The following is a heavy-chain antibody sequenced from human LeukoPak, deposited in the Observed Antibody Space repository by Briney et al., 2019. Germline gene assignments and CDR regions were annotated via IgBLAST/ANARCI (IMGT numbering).Heavy chain of an antibody. J-gene: IGHJ4*02. D-gene: IGHD3-22*01. Sequence: PSETLSLTCTVSGGSINSYYWNWIRQPPGKGLEWIGYIYYTGSTNYNPSLKSRLTISVDTSKNQFSLKLSSVTAADTAVYYCAREPYYYDSSGYYLDWGQGTLVTVSS. V-gene: IGHV4-59*12. CDR2: IYYTGST. CDR3: AREPYYYDSSGYYLD. CDR1: GGSINSYY.